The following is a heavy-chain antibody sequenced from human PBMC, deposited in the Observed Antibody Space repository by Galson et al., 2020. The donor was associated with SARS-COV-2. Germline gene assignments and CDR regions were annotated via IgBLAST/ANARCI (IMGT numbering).Heavy chain of an antibody. D-gene: IGHD4-17*01. Sequence: SETLSLTCAVSGGSISSGGYPWNWIRQPPGKGLKWIGYIYHGGSTYYNPSLKSRVTISVDRSKNQFSLMLSSVTAADTAVYYCARAAPGDYQGYYFDSWGQGTLVTVSS. CDR3: ARAAPGDYQGYYFDS. J-gene: IGHJ4*02. CDR2: IYHGGST. V-gene: IGHV4-30-2*01. CDR1: GGSISSGGYP.